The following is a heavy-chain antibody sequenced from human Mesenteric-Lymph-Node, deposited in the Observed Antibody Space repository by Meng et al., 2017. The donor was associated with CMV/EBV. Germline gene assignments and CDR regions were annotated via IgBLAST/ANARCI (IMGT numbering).Heavy chain of an antibody. Sequence: LSLTCAASGFTFSSYAMSWVRQAPGKGLEWVSAISGSGGSTYYADSVKGRFTISRDNSKNTLYLQMNSLRAEDTAVYYCAKDQLRFRAWGQGTLVTVSS. J-gene: IGHJ5*02. CDR3: AKDQLRFRA. V-gene: IGHV3-23*01. CDR2: ISGSGGST. CDR1: GFTFSSYA. D-gene: IGHD3-3*01.